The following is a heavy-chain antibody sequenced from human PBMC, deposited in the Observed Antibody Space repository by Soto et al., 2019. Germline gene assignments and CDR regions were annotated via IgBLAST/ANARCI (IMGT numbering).Heavy chain of an antibody. D-gene: IGHD1-1*01. CDR3: ARLTEAVTTFVY. J-gene: IGHJ4*02. Sequence: GGSLRLSCEASGFALSPYWMSWVRQAPGRGLEWVANINQDGSVKHYVDSVRGRFTVSRDNAKNSLFLQMNSLSAEDTAVYFCARLTEAVTTFVYWGQGTPVTVS. CDR1: GFALSPYW. CDR2: INQDGSVK. V-gene: IGHV3-7*03.